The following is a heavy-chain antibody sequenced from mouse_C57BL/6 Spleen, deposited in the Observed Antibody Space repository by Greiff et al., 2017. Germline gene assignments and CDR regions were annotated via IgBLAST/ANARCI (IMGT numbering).Heavy chain of an antibody. CDR1: GFSLTSYG. CDR2: LWSGGST. D-gene: IGHD1-1*01. V-gene: IGHV2-2*01. Sequence: QVQLQQSGPGLVQPSQSLSITCTVSGFSLTSYGVHWVRQSPGKGLEWLGVLWSGGSTDYNAAFISRLSISKDNSKSQVFFKINSLQADNTAIYYCARNRGYYGSSYEAMDYWGQGTSVTVSS. CDR3: ARNRGYYGSSYEAMDY. J-gene: IGHJ4*01.